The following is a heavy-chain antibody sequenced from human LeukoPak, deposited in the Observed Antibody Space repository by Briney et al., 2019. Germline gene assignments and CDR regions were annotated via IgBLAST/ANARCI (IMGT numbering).Heavy chain of an antibody. D-gene: IGHD3-22*01. CDR3: ARQYYDRTGYYYFDH. J-gene: IGHJ4*02. V-gene: IGHV4-39*01. CDR1: GYAITGSTYY. Sequence: SETLSLTCTVSGYAITGSTYYWGWIRQPPGKGLEWIGSMYYSGSTYSNASLKSRVTISADTSKNQFSLKLSSVTAAGTATYYCARQYYDRTGYYYFDHWTQGTLVTVSS. CDR2: MYYSGST.